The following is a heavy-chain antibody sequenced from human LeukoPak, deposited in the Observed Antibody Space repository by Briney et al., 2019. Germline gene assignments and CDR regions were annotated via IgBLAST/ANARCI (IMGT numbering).Heavy chain of an antibody. CDR2: INPSGGST. Sequence: ASVKVSCKASGYTFTSYYMHWVRQAPGQGLEWMGLINPSGGSTSYAQKFQGRVTMTRDTSTSTVYMELSSLRSEDTAVYYCARAGENSGSPLRHLDYWGQGTLVTVSS. CDR3: ARAGENSGSPLRHLDY. V-gene: IGHV1-46*01. D-gene: IGHD1-26*01. J-gene: IGHJ4*02. CDR1: GYTFTSYY.